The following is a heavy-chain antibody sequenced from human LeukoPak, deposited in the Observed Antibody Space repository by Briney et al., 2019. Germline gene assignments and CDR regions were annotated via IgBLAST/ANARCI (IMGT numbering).Heavy chain of an antibody. J-gene: IGHJ4*02. D-gene: IGHD5-18*01. CDR1: GGSLSGYY. CDR2: IYYSGST. V-gene: IGHV4-34*01. CDR3: ARDSRYSHFDY. Sequence: SETLSLTCDVNGGSLSGYYWTWIRQPPGKGLEWIGSIYYSGSTYYNPSLKSRVTISVDTSKNQFSLKLSSVTAADTAVYYCARDSRYSHFDYWGQGTLVTVSS.